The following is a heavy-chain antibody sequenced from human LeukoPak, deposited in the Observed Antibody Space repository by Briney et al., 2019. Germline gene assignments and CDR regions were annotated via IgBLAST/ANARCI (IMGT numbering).Heavy chain of an antibody. Sequence: ASVKVSCKASGYTFISYGISLVRQAPGQGLEWMGWISAYNGNTNYAQNRQGRVTMTTYTSTSTAYMELRSLRSDDTAVYYCARDWGTVTRSFDYWGQGTLVTVSS. CDR1: GYTFISYG. J-gene: IGHJ4*02. CDR3: ARDWGTVTRSFDY. CDR2: ISAYNGNT. V-gene: IGHV1-18*01. D-gene: IGHD1-7*01.